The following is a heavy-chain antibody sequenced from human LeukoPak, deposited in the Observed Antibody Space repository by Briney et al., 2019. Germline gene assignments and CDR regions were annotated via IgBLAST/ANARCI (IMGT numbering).Heavy chain of an antibody. CDR2: IIPIFTTA. D-gene: IGHD3-22*01. CDR3: ARGHRRDSYYYHSSGYPD. V-gene: IGHV1-69*13. Sequence: SVKVSCKAAGGTISNYVISWVRQAPGQGLEWMGGIIPIFTTANYAQKFQGRVTITADESTSTAYMELSSLRSEDTAVYYCARGHRRDSYYYHSSGYPDWGQGTLVTVSS. J-gene: IGHJ4*02. CDR1: GGTISNYV.